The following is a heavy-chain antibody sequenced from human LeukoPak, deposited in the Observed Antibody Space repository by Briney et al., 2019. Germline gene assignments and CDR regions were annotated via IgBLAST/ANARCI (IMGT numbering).Heavy chain of an antibody. CDR1: GFTFSSYS. V-gene: IGHV3-21*01. J-gene: IGHJ4*02. CDR2: ISSSSSYI. CDR3: HAAVTTWGQFDY. Sequence: GGSLRLSCAASGFTFSSYSRNWVRQAPGKGLEWVSSISSSSSYIYYADSVKGRFTISRDNAKNSLYLQMNSLRDEDTAVYYCHAAVTTWGQFDYWGQGTLVTVSS. D-gene: IGHD4-11*01.